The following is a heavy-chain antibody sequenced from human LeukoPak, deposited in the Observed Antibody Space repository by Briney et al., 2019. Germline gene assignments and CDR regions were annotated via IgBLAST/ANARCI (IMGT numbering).Heavy chain of an antibody. Sequence: GGSLRLSCAASGFTFSSYWMHWVRQAPGKGLVWVSRISSDGTITSYADSVKGRFTISRDNGMNTLYLQMNSLRAEDTAVYYCAKDGYPLGYCSSTSCPYYFNYWGQGTLVTVSS. CDR1: GFTFSSYW. CDR2: ISSDGTIT. J-gene: IGHJ4*02. V-gene: IGHV3-74*01. D-gene: IGHD2-2*01. CDR3: AKDGYPLGYCSSTSCPYYFNY.